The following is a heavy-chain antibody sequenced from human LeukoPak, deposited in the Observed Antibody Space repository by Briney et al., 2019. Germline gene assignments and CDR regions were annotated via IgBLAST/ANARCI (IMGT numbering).Heavy chain of an antibody. J-gene: IGHJ4*02. CDR2: MNANTGNA. V-gene: IGHV1-8*01. Sequence: RASVKVSCKASGYTFTSHDINWVRQAPGQGLEWMGWMNANTGNAYSARKFQGRVTMTRDTSISTAYTELSSLTSEDTAVYYCARALTDYDVLIHYYFDYWGQGALVTVSS. D-gene: IGHD3-22*01. CDR1: GYTFTSHD. CDR3: ARALTDYDVLIHYYFDY.